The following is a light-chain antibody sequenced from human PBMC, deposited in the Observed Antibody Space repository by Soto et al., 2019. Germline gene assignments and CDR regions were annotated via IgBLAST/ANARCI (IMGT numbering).Light chain of an antibody. CDR3: GAWDSSLSVVL. Sequence: QSVLTQPPSVSAAPGEKVTISCSGSSSNIGSNYVSWYQQFPRTAPKLLIYDDNKRPSGIPDRFSGSKSGTSATLGITGLQTGDEADYYCGAWDSSLSVVLFGGGTKPTVL. CDR2: DDN. CDR1: SSNIGSNY. V-gene: IGLV1-51*01. J-gene: IGLJ2*01.